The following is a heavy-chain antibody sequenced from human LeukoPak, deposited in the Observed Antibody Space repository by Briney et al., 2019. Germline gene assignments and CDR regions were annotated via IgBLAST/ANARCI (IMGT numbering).Heavy chain of an antibody. V-gene: IGHV1-2*02. Sequence: ASVKVSCKASGYTFSGYYMHWVRQAPGQGLEWMGWINPESGDTNYAQKFQGRVTMARDTSISTAYMELSRLRSDDTAVYYCARGPTNWGNFDHWGQGTLVTVSS. CDR2: INPESGDT. CDR1: GYTFSGYY. CDR3: ARGPTNWGNFDH. J-gene: IGHJ4*02. D-gene: IGHD7-27*01.